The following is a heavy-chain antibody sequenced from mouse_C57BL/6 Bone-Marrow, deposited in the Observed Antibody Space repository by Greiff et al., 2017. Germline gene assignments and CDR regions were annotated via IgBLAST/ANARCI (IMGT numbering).Heavy chain of an antibody. CDR3: ANDYGSSQAWFAY. CDR2: ISGGGGNT. Sequence: EVMLVESGGGLVKPGGSLKLSCAASGFTFSSYTMSWVRQTPEKRLEWVATISGGGGNTYYPDSVKGRFTISRDNAKNTLYLQMSSLRSEDTALYYCANDYGSSQAWFAYWGQGTLVTVSA. CDR1: GFTFSSYT. D-gene: IGHD1-1*01. V-gene: IGHV5-9*01. J-gene: IGHJ3*01.